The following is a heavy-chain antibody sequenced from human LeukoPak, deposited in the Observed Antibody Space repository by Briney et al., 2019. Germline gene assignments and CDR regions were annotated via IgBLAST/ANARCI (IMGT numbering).Heavy chain of an antibody. CDR3: ARDLYSSSPLGTGLFDY. Sequence: PGGSLRLSCAASGFTFSDYYMSWIRQAPGKGLEWVSYISSSGSTIYYADSVKGRFTISRDNAKNSLYLQMNSLRAEDTAVYYCARDLYSSSPLGTGLFDYWGQGTLVTVSS. J-gene: IGHJ4*02. V-gene: IGHV3-11*04. D-gene: IGHD6-6*01. CDR1: GFTFSDYY. CDR2: ISSSGSTI.